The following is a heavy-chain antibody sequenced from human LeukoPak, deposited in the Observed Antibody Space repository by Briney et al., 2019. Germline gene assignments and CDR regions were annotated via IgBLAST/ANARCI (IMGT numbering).Heavy chain of an antibody. CDR1: GGTFISYA. CDR3: ARDSYDSSGYYCGMDV. Sequence: SVKVSCKASGGTFISYAISGVRQAPGQGLEWMGGIIPIFGTANYAQKFQGRVTITANESTSTAYMELSSLRSEDTAVYYCARDSYDSSGYYCGMDVWGQGTTVTVSS. CDR2: IIPIFGTA. V-gene: IGHV1-69*13. D-gene: IGHD3-22*01. J-gene: IGHJ6*02.